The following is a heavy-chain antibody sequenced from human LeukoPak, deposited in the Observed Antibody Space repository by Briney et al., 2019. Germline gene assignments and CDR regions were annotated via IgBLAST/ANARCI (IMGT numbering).Heavy chain of an antibody. J-gene: IGHJ4*02. CDR2: IYYSGST. D-gene: IGHD1-26*01. V-gene: IGHV4-59*01. CDR1: GGSISSYY. CDR3: ARGVGNQWELHYFDY. Sequence: PSETLSLTCTVSGGSISSYYWSWIRQPPGKGLEWIGYIYYSGSTNYNPSLKSRAAISVDTSKSQFSLKLSSVTAADTAVYYCARGVGNQWELHYFDYWGQGTLVTVSS.